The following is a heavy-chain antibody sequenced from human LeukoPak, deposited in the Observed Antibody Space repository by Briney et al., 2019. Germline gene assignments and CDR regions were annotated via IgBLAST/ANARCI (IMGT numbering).Heavy chain of an antibody. CDR3: ARRDPTTVTAFDY. J-gene: IGHJ4*02. CDR1: GFDFTRDW. CDR2: IFPDDSDT. V-gene: IGHV5-51*01. Sequence: SEESLKISCRFSGFDFTRDWIGWVRLMPGKGLEWMGIIFPDDSDTRYSPSFQGQVTLSADKSISTAYLQWSSLKASDTAIYYCARRDPTTVTAFDYWGQGALVTVSS. D-gene: IGHD4-17*01.